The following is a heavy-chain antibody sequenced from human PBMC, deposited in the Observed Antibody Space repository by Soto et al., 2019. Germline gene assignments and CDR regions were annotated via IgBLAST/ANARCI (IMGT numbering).Heavy chain of an antibody. J-gene: IGHJ3*02. CDR1: GFTFSSYA. CDR3: ARDPDYYDSSGYLDAFDI. D-gene: IGHD3-22*01. CDR2: ICVNGSTT. V-gene: IGHV3-23*01. Sequence: GGSLRLSCAASGFTFSSYAMSWVRQAPGKGLEWVAGICVNGSTTYYADSVKGRFTISRDNSKNTLYLQMNSLRAEDTAVYYCARDPDYYDSSGYLDAFDIWGQGTMVTVSS.